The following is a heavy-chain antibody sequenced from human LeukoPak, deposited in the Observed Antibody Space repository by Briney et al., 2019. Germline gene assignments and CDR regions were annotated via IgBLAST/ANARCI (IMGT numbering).Heavy chain of an antibody. Sequence: GESLKISCKGSGYSFTSYWISWVRQMPGKGLEWMGRIDLSDSYTNYSPSFQGHVTISVDKSISTAYLQWSSLKASDTAMYYCARQVAARGGFDYWGQGTLVTVSS. J-gene: IGHJ4*02. D-gene: IGHD6-6*01. CDR2: IDLSDSYT. CDR3: ARQVAARGGFDY. V-gene: IGHV5-10-1*01. CDR1: GYSFTSYW.